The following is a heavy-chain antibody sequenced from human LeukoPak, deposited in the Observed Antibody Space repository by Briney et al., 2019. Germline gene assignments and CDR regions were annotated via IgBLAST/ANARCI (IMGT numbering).Heavy chain of an antibody. CDR1: GFTFSSYA. CDR3: ARDRHSGWYGASDY. D-gene: IGHD6-19*01. V-gene: IGHV3-23*01. Sequence: GGSLRLSCAASGFTFSSYAMNCVRQAPGKGLEWVSGISGSGGTTYYADSVKGRFTISRDNSKNTLYLRMSSLRAEDTAVYYCARDRHSGWYGASDYWGQGTLVTVSS. J-gene: IGHJ4*02. CDR2: ISGSGGTT.